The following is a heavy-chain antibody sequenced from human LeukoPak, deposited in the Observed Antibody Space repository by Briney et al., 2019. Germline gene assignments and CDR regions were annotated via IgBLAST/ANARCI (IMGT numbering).Heavy chain of an antibody. Sequence: GGPLRLSCSASGFIFTDYTINWVRQAPGKGLEYFSAITNYGDATYYADSVKGRFTISRDNSKNTMWLQMSSLRPEDTAVYYCVKDTRDTRDDYWGQGTLVTVSS. CDR1: GFIFTDYT. CDR3: VKDTRDTRDDY. D-gene: IGHD5-24*01. CDR2: ITNYGDAT. V-gene: IGHV3-64D*06. J-gene: IGHJ4*02.